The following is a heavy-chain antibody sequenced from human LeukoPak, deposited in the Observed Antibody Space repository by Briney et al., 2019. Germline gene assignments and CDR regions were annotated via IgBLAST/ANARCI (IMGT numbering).Heavy chain of an antibody. D-gene: IGHD3-10*01. Sequence: GGSLRLSCAASGFTFSSYWMSWVRQAPGKGLEWVSGISWNSGSIGYADSVKGRFTISRDNAKNSLYLQMNSLRAEDTALYYCAKEWSYGSGPKGAFDIWGQGTMVTVSS. J-gene: IGHJ3*02. CDR1: GFTFSSYW. CDR2: ISWNSGSI. V-gene: IGHV3-9*01. CDR3: AKEWSYGSGPKGAFDI.